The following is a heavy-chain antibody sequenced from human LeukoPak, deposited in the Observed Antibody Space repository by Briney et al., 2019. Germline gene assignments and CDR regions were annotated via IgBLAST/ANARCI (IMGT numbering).Heavy chain of an antibody. CDR1: GGSISSYY. D-gene: IGHD3-10*01. CDR2: IYTSGST. V-gene: IGHV4-4*07. CDR3: ARLRHYGSGSYPMTGNWFDP. Sequence: SETLSLTCTVSGGSISSYYWSWIRQPAGKGLEWIGRIYTSGSTNYNPSLKSRVTMSLDTSKNQFSLKLGSVTAADTAVYYCARLRHYGSGSYPMTGNWFDPWGQGTLVSVSS. J-gene: IGHJ5*02.